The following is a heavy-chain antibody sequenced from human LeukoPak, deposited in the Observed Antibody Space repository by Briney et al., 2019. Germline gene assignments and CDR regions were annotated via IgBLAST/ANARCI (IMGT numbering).Heavy chain of an antibody. CDR1: GGSISSYY. Sequence: PSETLSLTCTVSGGSISSYYWSWIRQPPGKRLEWIGYIYYSGSTNYNPSLKSRVIMAVDTSKKQFSLKLSSVTAADTAVYYCARGRDGGNYTPLDYWGQGTLVTVSS. D-gene: IGHD4-23*01. CDR2: IYYSGST. CDR3: ARGRDGGNYTPLDY. V-gene: IGHV4-59*01. J-gene: IGHJ4*02.